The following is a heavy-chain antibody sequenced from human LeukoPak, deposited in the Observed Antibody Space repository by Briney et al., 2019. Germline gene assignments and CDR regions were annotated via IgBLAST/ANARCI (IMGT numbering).Heavy chain of an antibody. CDR3: AKGIVVVPAAIAHLSYYYYGMDV. J-gene: IGHJ6*02. D-gene: IGHD2-2*01. V-gene: IGHV3-23*01. CDR1: GFTFSSYA. CDR2: ISGSGGST. Sequence: GGSLRLSCAASGFTFSSYAMSWVRQAPGQGLEWVSAISGSGGSTYYADSVKGRFTISRDNSKNTLYLQMNSLRAEDTAVYYCAKGIVVVPAAIAHLSYYYYGMDVWGQGTTVTVSS.